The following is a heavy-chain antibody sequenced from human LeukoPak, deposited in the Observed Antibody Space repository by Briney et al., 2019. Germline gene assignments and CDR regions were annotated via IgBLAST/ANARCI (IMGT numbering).Heavy chain of an antibody. CDR2: IIPIFGTA. V-gene: IGHV1-69*13. CDR3: ARGKSGRDGYKAIAAENDAFDI. J-gene: IGHJ3*02. D-gene: IGHD5-24*01. Sequence: GASVNVSCKASGGTFSSYAISWVRQAPGQGLEWMGGIIPIFGTANYAQKFQGRVTITADESTSTAYMELSSLRSEDTAVYYCARGKSGRDGYKAIAAENDAFDIWGQGTMVTVSS. CDR1: GGTFSSYA.